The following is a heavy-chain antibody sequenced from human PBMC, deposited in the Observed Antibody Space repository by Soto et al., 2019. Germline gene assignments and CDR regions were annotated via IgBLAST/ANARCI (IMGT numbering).Heavy chain of an antibody. J-gene: IGHJ4*02. Sequence: PGESLKISCKASGYSFTTYWIGWVRQMPGKGLERMGIIYPGDSDTRYSPSFQGQVTISADKSISTAYLQWSSLKASDSAMFYCARKDIAGNSVDFWGQATLVTVSS. D-gene: IGHD6-13*01. V-gene: IGHV5-51*01. CDR1: GYSFTTYW. CDR3: ARKDIAGNSVDF. CDR2: IYPGDSDT.